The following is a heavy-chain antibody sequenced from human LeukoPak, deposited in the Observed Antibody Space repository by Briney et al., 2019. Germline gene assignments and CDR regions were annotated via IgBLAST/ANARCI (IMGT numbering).Heavy chain of an antibody. D-gene: IGHD2-15*01. Sequence: PGGSLRLSCAASGFTFSSYAMSWVRQAPGKGLEWVSAISGSGGSTYYADSVKGRFTISRDNSKNTLYLQMNSLRAEDTAVYYCAKVLPYCSGGSCYNYYYYGMDVWGQGTTVTVSS. V-gene: IGHV3-23*01. CDR3: AKVLPYCSGGSCYNYYYYGMDV. CDR1: GFTFSSYA. J-gene: IGHJ6*02. CDR2: ISGSGGST.